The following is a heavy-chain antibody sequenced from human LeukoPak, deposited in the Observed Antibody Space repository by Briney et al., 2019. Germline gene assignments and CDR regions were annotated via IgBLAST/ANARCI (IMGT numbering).Heavy chain of an antibody. V-gene: IGHV3-21*01. CDR2: IGTRSSSI. CDR3: ARARSGVASDY. CDR1: GFTFSSYA. J-gene: IGHJ4*02. Sequence: GGSLRLSCAASGFTFSSYAMNWVRQAPGKGLEWVSSIGTRSSSIYYADSVKGRFTISRDNAKNSLYLQMNSLRAEDTAAYYCARARSGVASDYWGQGTLVTVSS. D-gene: IGHD3-3*01.